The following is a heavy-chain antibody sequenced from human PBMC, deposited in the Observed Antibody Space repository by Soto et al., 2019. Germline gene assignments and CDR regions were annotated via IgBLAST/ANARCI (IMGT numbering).Heavy chain of an antibody. V-gene: IGHV4-31*03. CDR1: GGSISSGGYY. CDR2: IYYSGST. J-gene: IGHJ5*02. Sequence: ASETLSLTCTVSGGSISSGGYYWSWIRQHPGKGLEWIGYIYYSGSTYYNPSLKSRVTISVDTSKNQFSLKLSSVTAADTAVYYCVRDVLANWFDPWGQGTLVTVS. CDR3: VRDVLANWFDP.